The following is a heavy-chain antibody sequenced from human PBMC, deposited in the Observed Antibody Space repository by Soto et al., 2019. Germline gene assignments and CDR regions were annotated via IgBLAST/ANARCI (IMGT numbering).Heavy chain of an antibody. CDR2: IGFNGENT. Sequence: EVQLLESGGGLVQPGGSLRLSCAASGFTFSNYAMNWVRQAPGKGLEWVSTIGFNGENTYYADSVRGRFTISRDNSKNTLHLQINSLRAEDTAVYYCAKRHSSDWYQFDSWGQGTLVTVSS. D-gene: IGHD6-19*01. CDR3: AKRHSSDWYQFDS. V-gene: IGHV3-23*01. J-gene: IGHJ4*02. CDR1: GFTFSNYA.